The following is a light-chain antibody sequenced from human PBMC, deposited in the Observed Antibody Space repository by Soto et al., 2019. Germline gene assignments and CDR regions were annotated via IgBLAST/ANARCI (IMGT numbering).Light chain of an antibody. Sequence: VLTQPPSASGTPGQRVTISCSGSSSNSGSNTVNWYQQLPGTAPKLLIYNTKQRPSGVPDRFSGTQSGTSASLAISGLQSEDEADYYCAAWDGTLNGYVFGTGTKVTVL. J-gene: IGLJ1*01. CDR3: AAWDGTLNGYV. CDR2: NTK. CDR1: SSNSGSNT. V-gene: IGLV1-44*01.